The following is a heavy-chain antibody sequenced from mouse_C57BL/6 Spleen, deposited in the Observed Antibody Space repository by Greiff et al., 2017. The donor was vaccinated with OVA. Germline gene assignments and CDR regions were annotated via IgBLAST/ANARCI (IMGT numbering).Heavy chain of an antibody. CDR1: GYTFTSYW. D-gene: IGHD2-10*01. CDR3: ASAYYGNNVNWYVDV. Sequence: QVQLQQPGAELVKPGASVKLSCKASGYTFTSYWMQWVKQRPGQGLEWIGEIDPSDSYTNYKKKYKGKTTLTVDTATSTAYKQLSSLTSEDSAVYYCASAYYGNNVNWYVDVWGTGTTVTVSS. V-gene: IGHV1-50*01. CDR2: IDPSDSYT. J-gene: IGHJ1*03.